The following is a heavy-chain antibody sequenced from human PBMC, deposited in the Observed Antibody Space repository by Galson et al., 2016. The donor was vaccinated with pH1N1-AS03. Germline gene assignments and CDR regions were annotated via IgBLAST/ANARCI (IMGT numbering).Heavy chain of an antibody. Sequence: SVKVSCKVSGYTLTELSMHWVRQGPGKGLEWMGGFDPEDGEAIYAQKFQGRVTLTVDTSTDTAYMEVSRLKSEETAVYYCATGLSVAGTPYEYYGVDVWGKGTTVIVSS. J-gene: IGHJ6*04. D-gene: IGHD6-19*01. CDR3: ATGLSVAGTPYEYYGVDV. CDR1: GYTLTELS. V-gene: IGHV1-24*01. CDR2: FDPEDGEA.